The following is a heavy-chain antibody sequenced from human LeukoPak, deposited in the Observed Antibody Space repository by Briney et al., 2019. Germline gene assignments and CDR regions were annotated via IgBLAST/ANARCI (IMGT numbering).Heavy chain of an antibody. J-gene: IGHJ4*02. D-gene: IGHD5-12*01. CDR3: ARNGYSGYDFLDY. V-gene: IGHV3-48*03. Sequence: GGSLRLSCAASGFTFSSYEMNWVRQAPGKGLEWVSYISSSGSTIYYADSVKGRFTISRDNARNSLYLQMNSLRAEDTAVYYCARNGYSGYDFLDYWGQGTLVTVSS. CDR2: ISSSGSTI. CDR1: GFTFSSYE.